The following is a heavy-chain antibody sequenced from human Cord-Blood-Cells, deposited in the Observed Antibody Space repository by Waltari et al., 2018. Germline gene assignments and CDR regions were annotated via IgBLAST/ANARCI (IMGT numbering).Heavy chain of an antibody. V-gene: IGHV4-38-2*01. CDR3: ARKAATNFDY. D-gene: IGHD5-12*01. Sequence: QVQLQESGPGLVKPSETLSLTCAVSGYSISSGYYWGWIRQPPGKGLEWIGRIYHSGSTYYNPSLKSRVTISVDTSKNQFSLKLSSVTAADTAVYYCARKAATNFDYWGQGTLVTVSS. J-gene: IGHJ4*02. CDR1: GYSISSGYY. CDR2: IYHSGST.